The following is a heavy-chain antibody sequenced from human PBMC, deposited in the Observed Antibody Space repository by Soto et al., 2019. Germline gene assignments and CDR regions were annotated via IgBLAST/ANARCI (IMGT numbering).Heavy chain of an antibody. CDR2: IYYSGST. V-gene: IGHV4-59*08. CDR1: GGYISSYY. Sequence: SETLSLTCTVSGGYISSYYWSWIRQPPGKGLEWIGYIYYSGSTNYNPSLKSRVTISVDTSKNQFSLKLSSVTAADTAVYYCARRQGTTNPFDYWGQGTLVTVSS. D-gene: IGHD1-7*01. CDR3: ARRQGTTNPFDY. J-gene: IGHJ4*02.